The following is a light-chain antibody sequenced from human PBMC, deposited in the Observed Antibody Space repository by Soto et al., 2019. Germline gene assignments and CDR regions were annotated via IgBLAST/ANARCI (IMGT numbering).Light chain of an antibody. CDR1: QTISIY. CDR2: AAS. CDR3: QQTYSDPLT. V-gene: IGKV1-39*01. Sequence: DIPMTQSPSSLSASVGDTVTITCRASQTISIYLNWYQQKPGKAPKLLIYAASNLQGGVPSRFSGSGSGRDFALAIRSLQPEDFATYYCQQTYSDPLTFGGGTKV. J-gene: IGKJ4*01.